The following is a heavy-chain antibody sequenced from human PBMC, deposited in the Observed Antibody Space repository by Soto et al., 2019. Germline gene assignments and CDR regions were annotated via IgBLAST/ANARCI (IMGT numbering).Heavy chain of an antibody. CDR3: VKERYAQLWLEDYGMDV. D-gene: IGHD5-18*01. Sequence: QVQLVESGGGVVQPGRSLRLSCAASGFTFSSYGIHWVRQAPGKGLEWVALISYDGTDKYYADSVKGRFTISRDNSKNTLYLQMSSLGPEDTAVYYCVKERYAQLWLEDYGMDVCGQGTTVTV. CDR2: ISYDGTDK. CDR1: GFTFSSYG. V-gene: IGHV3-30*18. J-gene: IGHJ6*02.